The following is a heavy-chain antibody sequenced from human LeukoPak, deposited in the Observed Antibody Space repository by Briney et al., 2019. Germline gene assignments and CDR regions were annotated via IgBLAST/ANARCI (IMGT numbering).Heavy chain of an antibody. CDR3: AKCYYDFWSGYYQTFDY. CDR2: IKSKTDGGTT. V-gene: IGHV3-15*01. Sequence: GGSLRLSCAASGFTFSNAWMSWVRQAPGKGLEWVGRIKSKTDGGTTDYAAPVKGRFTISRDDSKNTLYLQMNSLKTEDTAVYYCAKCYYDFWSGYYQTFDYWGQGTLVTVSS. CDR1: GFTFSNAW. D-gene: IGHD3-3*01. J-gene: IGHJ4*02.